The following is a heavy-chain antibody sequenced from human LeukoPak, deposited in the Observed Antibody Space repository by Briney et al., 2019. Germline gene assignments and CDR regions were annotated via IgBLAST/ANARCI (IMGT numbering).Heavy chain of an antibody. D-gene: IGHD1-26*01. V-gene: IGHV1-46*01. J-gene: IGHJ4*02. CDR3: ASSREWELPSPSDY. CDR2: INPSGGST. Sequence: ASVKVFCKASGYTFTSYYMHWVRQAPGQGLEWMGIINPSGGSTSYAQKFQGRVTMTRDTSTSTVYMELSSLRSDDTAVYYCASSREWELPSPSDYWGQGTLVTVSS. CDR1: GYTFTSYY.